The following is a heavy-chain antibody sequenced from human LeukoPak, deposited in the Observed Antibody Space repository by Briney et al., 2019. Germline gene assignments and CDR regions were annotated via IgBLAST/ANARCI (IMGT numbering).Heavy chain of an antibody. Sequence: GGSLRLSCAASGFTFSSYAMSWVRQAPGKGLEWVSLISWDGGSTYYADSVKGRFTIPRDNSKNSLYLQMNSLRTEDTALYYCAKDGYGRLPDYWGQGTLVTVSS. D-gene: IGHD5-12*01. V-gene: IGHV3-43*01. J-gene: IGHJ4*02. CDR3: AKDGYGRLPDY. CDR1: GFTFSSYA. CDR2: ISWDGGST.